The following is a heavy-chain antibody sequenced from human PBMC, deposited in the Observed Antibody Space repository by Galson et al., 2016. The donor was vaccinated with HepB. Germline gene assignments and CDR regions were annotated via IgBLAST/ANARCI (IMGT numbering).Heavy chain of an antibody. CDR1: GFTFSSYA. CDR3: AKDQGYYDFWSGYPMAPIYDY. J-gene: IGHJ4*02. V-gene: IGHV3-23*01. Sequence: SLRLSCAASGFTFSSYAMSWVRQAPGKGLEWVSAISGSGGSTYYADSVKGRFTISRDNSKNTLYLQMNSLRAEDTAVYYCAKDQGYYDFWSGYPMAPIYDYWGQGTLVTVSS. D-gene: IGHD3-3*01. CDR2: ISGSGGST.